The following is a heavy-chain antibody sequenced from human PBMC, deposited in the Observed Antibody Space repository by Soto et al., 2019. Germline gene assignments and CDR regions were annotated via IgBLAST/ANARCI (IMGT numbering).Heavy chain of an antibody. J-gene: IGHJ4*02. CDR3: VKSLSGNTFDFFD. CDR1: GFTFSSYT. V-gene: IGHV3-64D*06. Sequence: GGSLRLSCSASGFTFSSYTMHWVRQAPGKGLDYVSGIRGNGDSPFYADSVKGRFTISRDNSKNALYLLMSSLSADDTAVYGCVKSLSGNTFDFFDWGQGALVTVSS. D-gene: IGHD1-7*01. CDR2: IRGNGDSP.